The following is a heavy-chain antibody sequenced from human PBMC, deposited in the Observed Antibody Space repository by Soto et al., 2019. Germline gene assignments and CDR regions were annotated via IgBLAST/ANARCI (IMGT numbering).Heavy chain of an antibody. CDR3: ARGGPRAFDI. V-gene: IGHV3-48*03. J-gene: IGHJ3*02. CDR1: GFIFTNYE. CDR2: ISSRGSGSTM. D-gene: IGHD3-16*01. Sequence: GGSLRLSCVASGFIFTNYEMNWVRQAPGKGLEWVSYISSRGSGSTMYYADSVKGRFTVSRDSTKNSLFLQMNSLRVDDTAVYYCARGGPRAFDIWGQGIMVTVSS.